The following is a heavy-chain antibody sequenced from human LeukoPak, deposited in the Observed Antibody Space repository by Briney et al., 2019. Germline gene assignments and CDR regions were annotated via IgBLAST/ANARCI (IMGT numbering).Heavy chain of an antibody. CDR1: GFTFSSHA. D-gene: IGHD3-3*01. V-gene: IGHV3-23*01. Sequence: GXXLRLSCSASGFTFSSHAMTWVRQAPGKGLEWVSAIGGSGGSTYYTDSVKGRFTISRDNSKNTLYLQMNSLRADDTAVYYCARDPGVVAFHYFDYWGQGTLVAVSS. CDR3: ARDPGVVAFHYFDY. CDR2: IGGSGGST. J-gene: IGHJ4*02.